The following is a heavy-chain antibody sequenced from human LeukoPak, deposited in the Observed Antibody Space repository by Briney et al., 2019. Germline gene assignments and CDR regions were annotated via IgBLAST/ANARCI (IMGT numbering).Heavy chain of an antibody. Sequence: SETLSLTCAVSGGSISSGGYSWSWIRQPPGKGLEWIGYIYHSGSTYYNPSLKSRVTISVDRSKNQFSLKLSSVTAADTAVYYCARSLTIYGMDVWGQGTTVTVSS. CDR2: IYHSGST. CDR3: ARSLTIYGMDV. CDR1: GGSISSGGYS. J-gene: IGHJ6*02. D-gene: IGHD3-10*01. V-gene: IGHV4-30-2*01.